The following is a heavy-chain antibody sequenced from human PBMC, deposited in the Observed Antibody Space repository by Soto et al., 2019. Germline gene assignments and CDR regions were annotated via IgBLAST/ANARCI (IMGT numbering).Heavy chain of an antibody. Sequence: PGGSLRLSCTVSGFTFSRYYMNWVRQAPGKRLEWVSTLSGSGGTTYYADSVKGRFTISRDNAKNSLYLQMSSLRAEDTAVYYCATPRYYDFWSGTPPVDYWGQGTLVTVSS. CDR1: GFTFSRYY. CDR2: LSGSGGTT. D-gene: IGHD3-3*01. J-gene: IGHJ4*02. CDR3: ATPRYYDFWSGTPPVDY. V-gene: IGHV3-21*04.